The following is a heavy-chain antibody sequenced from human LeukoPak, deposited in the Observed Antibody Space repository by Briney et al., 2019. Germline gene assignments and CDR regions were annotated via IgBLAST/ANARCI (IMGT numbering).Heavy chain of an antibody. D-gene: IGHD3-10*01. V-gene: IGHV1-2*02. CDR3: ARVEVLLWFGEPYNWFDP. CDR1: GYTFTGYY. CDR2: INPNSGGT. J-gene: IGHJ5*02. Sequence: GASVKVSCKASGYTFTGYYMHWVRQAPGQGLEWMGWINPNSGGTNYAQKFQGRVTMTRDTSISTAYMELSRLRSDDTAAYYCARVEVLLWFGEPYNWFDPWGQGTLVTVSS.